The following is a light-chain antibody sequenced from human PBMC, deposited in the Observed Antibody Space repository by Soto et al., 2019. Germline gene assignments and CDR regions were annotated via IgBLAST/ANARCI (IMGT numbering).Light chain of an antibody. V-gene: IGLV2-14*01. CDR1: SRDVGAYNY. Sequence: QSVLTQPASVSGSPGQLITISCTGTSRDVGAYNYVSWYQQHPGKAPKLMIYDVSNRPSGVSNRFSGSKSGNTASLTISGLQAEDEADYYCSSYTSSSTVVFGGGTKLTVL. CDR3: SSYTSSSTVV. CDR2: DVS. J-gene: IGLJ2*01.